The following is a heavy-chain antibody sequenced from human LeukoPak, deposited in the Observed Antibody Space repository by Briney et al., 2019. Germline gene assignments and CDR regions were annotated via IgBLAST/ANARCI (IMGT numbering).Heavy chain of an antibody. Sequence: GRSLRLSCAASGFTFSSDGMHWVRQAPGKGLEGLAGIGYDGSNKYYADSVKGRFTISRDNSKNTLYLQMNSLRAEDTAVYYCAREGWTYCGGDCYSDDAFDIWGQGTMVTVSS. V-gene: IGHV3-33*01. D-gene: IGHD2-21*02. J-gene: IGHJ3*02. CDR1: GFTFSSDG. CDR3: AREGWTYCGGDCYSDDAFDI. CDR2: IGYDGSNK.